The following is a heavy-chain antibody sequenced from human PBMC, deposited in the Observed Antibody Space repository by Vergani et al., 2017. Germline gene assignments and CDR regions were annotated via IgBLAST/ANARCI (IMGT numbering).Heavy chain of an antibody. Sequence: EVQLVESGGGLVQPGRSLRLSCRASGFTFTDYGISWVRQAPGKGLEWVGFVRNKEDGGTPEHAASVKGRFTISRDDSKAIAYLQMNSLKTEDTAVYYCTTGLVGANSYYHYYNMDVWGQGTTVTVSS. CDR2: VRNKEDGGTP. J-gene: IGHJ6*02. D-gene: IGHD1-26*01. V-gene: IGHV3-49*04. CDR1: GFTFTDYG. CDR3: TTGLVGANSYYHYYNMDV.